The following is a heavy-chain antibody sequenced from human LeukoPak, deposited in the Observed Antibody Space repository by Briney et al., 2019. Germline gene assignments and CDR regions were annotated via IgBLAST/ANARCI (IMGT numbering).Heavy chain of an antibody. CDR1: GFTFSSYA. V-gene: IGHV3-30*01. D-gene: IGHD6-13*01. Sequence: GRSLRLSCAASGFTFSSYAMHWVRQAPGKGLEWVAVISYDGSNKYYADSVKGRFTISRDNSKNTLYLQMNSLRAEGTTVYYCASSAAALDYWGQGTLVTVSS. CDR2: ISYDGSNK. J-gene: IGHJ4*02. CDR3: ASSAAALDY.